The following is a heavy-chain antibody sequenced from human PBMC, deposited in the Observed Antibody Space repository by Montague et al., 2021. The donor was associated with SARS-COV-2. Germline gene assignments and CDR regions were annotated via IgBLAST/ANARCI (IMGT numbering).Heavy chain of an antibody. CDR3: ARETMTADAFDI. V-gene: IGHV4-59*02. Sequence: SETLSLTCTVSGVVELRRKSEEHTSELQSLAYLVCRLLLEKKNDYNPSLKSRVTISIDTSKNQFSLKVRSVTAADTAIYYCARETMTADAFDIWGQGTMVTVSS. CDR1: GVVELRRK. CDR2: LLEKKN. D-gene: IGHD1-14*01. J-gene: IGHJ3*02.